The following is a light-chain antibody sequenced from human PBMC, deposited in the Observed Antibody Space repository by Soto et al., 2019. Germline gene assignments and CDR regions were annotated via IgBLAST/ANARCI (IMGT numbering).Light chain of an antibody. CDR2: DAS. V-gene: IGKV1-5*01. J-gene: IGKJ1*01. CDR1: QSISSW. Sequence: IQMPQSPSTLSASVLDRVTITFRASQSISSWLAWYQQKPGKAPKLLIYDASSLESGVPSRFSGSGSGTEFTLTISSLQPDDFATYYCQQSYSTPLKFGQGTKVDIK. CDR3: QQSYSTPLK.